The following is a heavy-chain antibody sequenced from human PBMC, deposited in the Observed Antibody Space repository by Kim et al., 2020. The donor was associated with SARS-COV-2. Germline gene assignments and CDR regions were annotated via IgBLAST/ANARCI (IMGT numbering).Heavy chain of an antibody. V-gene: IGHV3-21*01. CDR2: ISGSSSYI. CDR1: GFTFSSYS. CDR3: ASDQFHGTGLDV. J-gene: IGHJ6*02. Sequence: GGSLRLSCAASGFTFSSYSLNWVRQAPGKGLEWVSSISGSSSYINYADSVKGRFTISRDNAKNSLYLQMSSLRAEDTAVYYCASDQFHGTGLDVWG.